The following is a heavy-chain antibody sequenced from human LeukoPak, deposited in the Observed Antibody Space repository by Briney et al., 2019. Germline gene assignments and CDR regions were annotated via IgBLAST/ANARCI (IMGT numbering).Heavy chain of an antibody. D-gene: IGHD6-19*01. CDR2: IKSKAEGGTI. J-gene: IGHJ4*02. Sequence: GGSLRLSCAASGFTFSTYAMSWVRQAPGKGLEWVGRIKSKAEGGTIDYATPVKGRFTISRDDSKNTLYLQMSSLKTEDTAVYYCTTAAVAGVYWGQGALVIVSS. CDR1: GFTFSTYA. CDR3: TTAAVAGVY. V-gene: IGHV3-15*01.